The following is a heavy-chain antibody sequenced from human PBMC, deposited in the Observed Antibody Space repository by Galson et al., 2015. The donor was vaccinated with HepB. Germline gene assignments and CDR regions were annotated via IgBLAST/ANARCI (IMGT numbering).Heavy chain of an antibody. J-gene: IGHJ6*02. CDR3: ARGTMIKWEWEYYYYGMDV. V-gene: IGHV1-69*13. CDR1: GGTFSSYA. CDR2: IIPIFGTA. D-gene: IGHD3-22*01. Sequence: SVKVSCKASGGTFSSYAISWVRQAPGQGLEWMGGIIPIFGTANYAQKFQGRVTITADESTNTAYMELSSLRSEDTAVYYCARGTMIKWEWEYYYYGMDVWGQGTTVTVSS.